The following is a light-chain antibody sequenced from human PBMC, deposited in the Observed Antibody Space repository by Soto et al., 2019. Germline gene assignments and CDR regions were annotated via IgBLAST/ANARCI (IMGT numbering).Light chain of an antibody. CDR1: SSNVGSYKL. CDR2: EVN. Sequence: QSALTQPASVSGSPGQSITISCTGTSSNVGSYKLVSWYQQHPGKAPELMIFEVNKRPSGVSNRFSGSKAGNTGSLTISERKVEDEADYYCCSSGGSPTYVFGTGTKVTVL. V-gene: IGLV2-23*02. J-gene: IGLJ1*01. CDR3: CSSGGSPTYV.